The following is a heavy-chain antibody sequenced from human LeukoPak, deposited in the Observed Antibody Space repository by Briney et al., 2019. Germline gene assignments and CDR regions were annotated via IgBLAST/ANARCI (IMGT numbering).Heavy chain of an antibody. Sequence: PSETLSLTCTVSGGSISSSSYYWGWLRQPPGKGLEWIGSIYYSGSTYYNPSLKSRVTISVDTSKNQFSLKLSSVTAADTAVYYCARQLGIAVAGTGPIDYWGQGTLVTVSS. J-gene: IGHJ4*02. CDR1: GGSISSSSYY. V-gene: IGHV4-39*01. CDR3: ARQLGIAVAGTGPIDY. CDR2: IYYSGST. D-gene: IGHD6-19*01.